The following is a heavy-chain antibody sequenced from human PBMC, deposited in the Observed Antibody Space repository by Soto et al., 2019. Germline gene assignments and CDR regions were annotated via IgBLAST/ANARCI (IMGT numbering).Heavy chain of an antibody. CDR1: GFFISSGNY. J-gene: IGHJ3*01. D-gene: IGHD2-15*01. V-gene: IGHV4-38-2*01. Sequence: PSETLSLTXAVSGFFISSGNYWGWIRKPPGKGLEWIGSIFHGGNTYYNPSLKSRVTISVDMSKNQFSLKLNSVTAADTAVYYCARARWYDAFDVWGQGTGVTVS. CDR3: ARARWYDAFDV. CDR2: IFHGGNT.